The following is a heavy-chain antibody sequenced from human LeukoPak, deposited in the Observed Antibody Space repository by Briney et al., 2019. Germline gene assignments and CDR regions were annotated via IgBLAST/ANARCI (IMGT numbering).Heavy chain of an antibody. CDR1: GYTFTFYY. CDR2: INPNSGGT. J-gene: IGHJ1*01. Sequence: ASVKVSCKASGYTFTFYYMHWVRHAPGQGLELMGWINPNSGGTNYAQKFQGRVTMTRDTSISTAYMELSWLRSDDTAVYYCAREDYYDSSGYYKNKEYFQHWGQGTLVTVSS. CDR3: AREDYYDSSGYYKNKEYFQH. D-gene: IGHD3-22*01. V-gene: IGHV1-2*02.